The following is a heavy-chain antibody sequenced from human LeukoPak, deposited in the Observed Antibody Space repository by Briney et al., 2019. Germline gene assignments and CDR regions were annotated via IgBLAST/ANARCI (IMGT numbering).Heavy chain of an antibody. D-gene: IGHD5-12*01. J-gene: IGHJ4*02. V-gene: IGHV3-48*03. CDR1: GFTFSSYE. Sequence: GGSLRLSCAASGFTFSSYEMNWVRQAPGKGLEWVSYISSSGSTIYYADSVKGRFTISRDNAKNSLYLQMNSLRAEDTAVYYCARDQDIVATTPYYFDYSGQGTLVTVSS. CDR3: ARDQDIVATTPYYFDY. CDR2: ISSSGSTI.